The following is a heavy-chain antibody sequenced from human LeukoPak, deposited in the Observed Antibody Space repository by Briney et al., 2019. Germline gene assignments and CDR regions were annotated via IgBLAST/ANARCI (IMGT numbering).Heavy chain of an antibody. D-gene: IGHD5-24*01. V-gene: IGHV3-9*01. J-gene: IGHJ5*02. Sequence: GGSLRLSCAASGFTFDDYAMHWVRQAPGKGLEWVSGISWNSGSIGYADSVKGRFTISRDNAKNSLYLQMNSLRAEDTALYYCAKGGMATIRNGFDPWGQGTLVTVSS. CDR2: ISWNSGSI. CDR1: GFTFDDYA. CDR3: AKGGMATIRNGFDP.